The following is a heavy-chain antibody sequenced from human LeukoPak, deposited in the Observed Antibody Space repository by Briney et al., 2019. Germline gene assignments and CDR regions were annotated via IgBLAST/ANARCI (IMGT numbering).Heavy chain of an antibody. CDR1: NGSINSNNYY. V-gene: IGHV4-30-4*01. Sequence: PSETLSLTCTVSNGSINSNNYYWTWIRQPPGKDLEWIGYIYYSGSTYYNPSLKSRISISIDTSKKQFSLNLTSVTAADAALYYCARASYYYYGLDVWGQGTTVTVSS. CDR2: IYYSGST. J-gene: IGHJ6*02. CDR3: ARASYYYYGLDV.